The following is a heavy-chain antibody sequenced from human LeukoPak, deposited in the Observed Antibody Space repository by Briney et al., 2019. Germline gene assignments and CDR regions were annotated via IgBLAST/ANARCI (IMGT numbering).Heavy chain of an antibody. CDR3: AKAIRSGGYYFDY. Sequence: PGGSLRLSXAASGFTFSTYGMHWVRQAPGTGLEWVTFIRYDGSSKYYADSVKGRFTISRDNSKNTLYLQMNSLRVEDTAVYYCAKAIRSGGYYFDYWGQGTLVTVSS. J-gene: IGHJ4*02. D-gene: IGHD1-26*01. V-gene: IGHV3-30*02. CDR1: GFTFSTYG. CDR2: IRYDGSSK.